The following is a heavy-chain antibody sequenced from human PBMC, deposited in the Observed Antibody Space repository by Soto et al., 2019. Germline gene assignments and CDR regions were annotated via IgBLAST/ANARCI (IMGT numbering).Heavy chain of an antibody. CDR2: ISGSGGSI. D-gene: IGHD2-15*01. CDR1: GLTFRTYA. Sequence: EAQLLESGGGLVQPGGSLRLSCAAPGLTFRTYAMTWVRQAPGKGLEWVSIISGSGGSIYYADSVKGRFTVSRDNSKNTLYVQMNSLGAEDTAVYYCAKWTCSGGSCYFDYWGQGTLVTVSS. J-gene: IGHJ4*02. CDR3: AKWTCSGGSCYFDY. V-gene: IGHV3-23*01.